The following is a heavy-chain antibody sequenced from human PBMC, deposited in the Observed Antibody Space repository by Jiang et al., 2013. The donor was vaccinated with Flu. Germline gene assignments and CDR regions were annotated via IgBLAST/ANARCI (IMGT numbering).Heavy chain of an antibody. CDR2: INHSGST. D-gene: IGHD4-17*01. J-gene: IGHJ5*02. CDR1: GGSFSGYY. Sequence: LLKPSETLSLTCAVYGGSFSGYYWSWIRQPPGKGLEWIGEINHSGSTNYNPSLKSRVTISVDTSKNQFSLKLSSVTAADTAVYYCARGQHGDHGAAGWFDPWGQGTLVTVSS. CDR3: ARGQHGDHGAAGWFDP. V-gene: IGHV4-34*01.